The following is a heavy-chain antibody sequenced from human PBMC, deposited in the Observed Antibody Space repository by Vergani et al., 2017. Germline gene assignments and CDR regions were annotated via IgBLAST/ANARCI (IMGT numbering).Heavy chain of an antibody. CDR1: GFTFSNAW. J-gene: IGHJ4*02. CDR2: ISGSGGST. V-gene: IGHV3-23*04. Sequence: EVQLVESGGGLVKPGGSLRLSCAASGFTFSNAWMSWVRQAPGKGLEWVSAISGSGGSTYYADSVKGRFTISRDNSKNTLYLQMNSLRAEDTAVYYCAKDPLTIFGVVPANGSDYWGQGTLVTVSS. D-gene: IGHD3-3*01. CDR3: AKDPLTIFGVVPANGSDY.